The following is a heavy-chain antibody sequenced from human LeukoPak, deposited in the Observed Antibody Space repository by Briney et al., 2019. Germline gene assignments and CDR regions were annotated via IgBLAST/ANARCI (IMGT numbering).Heavy chain of an antibody. CDR3: ARAMVRGVIDY. Sequence: PSETLSLTCTVSCGSLSSYYWSWIRQPPGKGLEWIGYIYYSGSTNYNPSLKSRVTISVDTSKNQFSLKLSSVTAADTAVYYCARAMVRGVIDYWGQGTLVTVSS. V-gene: IGHV4-59*01. J-gene: IGHJ4*02. CDR1: CGSLSSYY. D-gene: IGHD3-10*01. CDR2: IYYSGST.